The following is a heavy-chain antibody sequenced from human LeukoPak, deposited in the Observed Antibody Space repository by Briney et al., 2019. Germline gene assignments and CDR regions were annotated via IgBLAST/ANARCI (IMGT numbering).Heavy chain of an antibody. D-gene: IGHD2-21*02. V-gene: IGHV3-30*18. CDR2: ISYDGSNK. CDR1: GFTFSSYG. Sequence: GGSLRLSCAASGFTFSSYGMHWVRQAPGKGLEWVAVISYDGSNKYYADSVKGRFTISRDNSKNTLYLQMNSLRAEDTAVYYCAKDSQMDVVVTHFDYWGQGTLVTVSS. CDR3: AKDSQMDVVVTHFDY. J-gene: IGHJ4*02.